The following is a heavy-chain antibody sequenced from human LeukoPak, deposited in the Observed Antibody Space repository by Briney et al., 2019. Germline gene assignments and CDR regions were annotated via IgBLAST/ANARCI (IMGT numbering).Heavy chain of an antibody. Sequence: GASVKVSCKASGYTFTSYDINWVRQATGQGLGWMGWMNPNSGNTGYAQKFQGRVTITRNTSISTAYMELSSLRSEDTAVYYCARAKYYDFWSGYYNFDYWGQGTLVTVSS. CDR2: MNPNSGNT. CDR1: GYTFTSYD. D-gene: IGHD3-3*01. V-gene: IGHV1-8*03. CDR3: ARAKYYDFWSGYYNFDY. J-gene: IGHJ4*02.